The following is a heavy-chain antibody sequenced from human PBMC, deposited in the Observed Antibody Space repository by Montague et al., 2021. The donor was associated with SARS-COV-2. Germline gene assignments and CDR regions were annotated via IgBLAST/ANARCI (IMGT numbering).Heavy chain of an antibody. Sequence: SETLSLTCTVSGASVSSSNYYWGWIRQPPGKGLEWIGSIHCSGSTYYKPSLKSRVTISLDTSKNQFSLKLNSVTAADTTVYYCSRGDFGVVIIPYYYYYMDVWGKGTTVTVSS. V-gene: IGHV4-39*01. CDR1: GASVSSSNYY. D-gene: IGHD3-3*01. CDR3: SRGDFGVVIIPYYYYYMDV. J-gene: IGHJ6*03. CDR2: IHCSGST.